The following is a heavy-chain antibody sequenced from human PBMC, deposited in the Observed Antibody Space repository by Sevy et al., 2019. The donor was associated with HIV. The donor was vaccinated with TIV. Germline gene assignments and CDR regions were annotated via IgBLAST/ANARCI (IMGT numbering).Heavy chain of an antibody. CDR3: ASKGGSRPNDAFDT. Sequence: GGSLRLSGAAPGFSFTGYWMSWVRQTPEKGRGGGANIKQDASEKNNVESVKGRFIISRDNAKNSLYLQMNSLRVEDTAVYYCASKGGSRPNDAFDTWGQGTMVTVSS. CDR1: GFSFTGYW. V-gene: IGHV3-7*01. D-gene: IGHD3-10*01. J-gene: IGHJ3*02. CDR2: IKQDASEK.